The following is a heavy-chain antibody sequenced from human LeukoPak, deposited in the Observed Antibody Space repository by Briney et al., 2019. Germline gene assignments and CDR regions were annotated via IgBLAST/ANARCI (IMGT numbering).Heavy chain of an antibody. J-gene: IGHJ3*02. D-gene: IGHD1-26*01. CDR1: GYSISSGYY. CDR3: ARRVGADQYAAFDI. V-gene: IGHV4-38-2*01. CDR2: IYHSGST. Sequence: SETLSLTCDVSGYSISSGYYWGWIREPPGKGLEWIGSIYHSGSTYYNPSLKSRVTISVDTSKNQFSLKLRSVTAADTAVYYCARRVGADQYAAFDIWGQGTMVTVSS.